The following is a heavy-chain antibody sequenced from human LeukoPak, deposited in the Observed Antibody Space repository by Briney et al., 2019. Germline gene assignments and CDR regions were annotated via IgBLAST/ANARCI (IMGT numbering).Heavy chain of an antibody. CDR3: AKDRSSGWYRYFDY. CDR1: GLTFSSYA. CDR2: ISGSGGST. Sequence: PGGSLRLSCAASGLTFSSYAMSWVRQAPGKGLEWVSAISGSGGSTYYADSVNGRFTISRDTSKNTLYLQMNRLKPDDTAVYYCAKDRSSGWYRYFDYWGQGTLVTVSS. D-gene: IGHD6-19*01. V-gene: IGHV3-23*01. J-gene: IGHJ4*02.